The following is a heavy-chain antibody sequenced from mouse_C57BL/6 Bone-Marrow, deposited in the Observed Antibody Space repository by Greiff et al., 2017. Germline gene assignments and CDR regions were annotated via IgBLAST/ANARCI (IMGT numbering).Heavy chain of an antibody. D-gene: IGHD1-1*01. Sequence: QVQLQQPGAELVMPGASVKLSCKASGYTFTSYGMHWVKQRPGQGLEWIGEIDPSDSYTNYNQKFKGKTTLTVDKSSSTAYMQLSSLTSEDSAVYYCARSNYYGSSLLYWYFDVWGTGTTVTVSS. CDR2: IDPSDSYT. CDR1: GYTFTSYG. J-gene: IGHJ1*03. CDR3: ARSNYYGSSLLYWYFDV. V-gene: IGHV1-69*01.